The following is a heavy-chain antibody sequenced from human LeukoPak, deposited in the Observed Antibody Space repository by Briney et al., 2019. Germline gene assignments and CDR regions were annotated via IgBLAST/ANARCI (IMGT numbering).Heavy chain of an antibody. D-gene: IGHD5-18*01. J-gene: IGHJ4*02. Sequence: GGSLRLSCAASGFTFSSYGMHWVRHAPGKGLEWVSAISGSGGSTYYADSVKGRFTISRDNSKNTLYLQMNSLRAEDTAVYYCARDKGLWYYWGQGTLVTVSS. CDR3: ARDKGLWYY. V-gene: IGHV3-23*01. CDR1: GFTFSSYG. CDR2: ISGSGGST.